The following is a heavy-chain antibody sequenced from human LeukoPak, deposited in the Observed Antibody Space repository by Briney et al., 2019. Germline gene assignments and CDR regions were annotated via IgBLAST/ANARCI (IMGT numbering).Heavy chain of an antibody. D-gene: IGHD6-19*01. V-gene: IGHV1-69*04. CDR2: IIPILGIA. CDR1: GGTFSSYA. J-gene: IGHJ6*02. Sequence: SVKVSCKASGGTFSSYAISWVRQAPGQGLEWMGRIIPILGIANYAQKFQGRVTITADKSTSTAYMELSSLRSEDTAVYYCAIPYSSPSMTYYYGMDVWGQGTTVTVSS. CDR3: AIPYSSPSMTYYYGMDV.